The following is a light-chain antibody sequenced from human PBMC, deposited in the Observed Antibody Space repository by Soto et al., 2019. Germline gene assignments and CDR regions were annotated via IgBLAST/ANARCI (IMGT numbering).Light chain of an antibody. CDR2: AAS. CDR3: QKLNSFSLT. CDR1: QGISKY. J-gene: IGKJ4*01. Sequence: DLQMTQSPSSLSASVGDSVTITCRASQGISKYLAWYQQKTGKVPKLLIYAASTLQSGVPYRLSGSGSGTDLNLTISRLQPEDFATYYCQKLNSFSLTCAGGTKVDIK. V-gene: IGKV1-27*01.